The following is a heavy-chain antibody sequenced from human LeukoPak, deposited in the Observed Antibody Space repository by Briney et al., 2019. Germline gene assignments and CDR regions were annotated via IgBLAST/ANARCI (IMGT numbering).Heavy chain of an antibody. V-gene: IGHV3-23*01. D-gene: IGHD2-21*02. J-gene: IGHJ6*03. CDR2: INGSGGST. CDR3: ARRARCGADCYSVPYYYYYFMDV. CDR1: GFTFSSYA. Sequence: PGGSLRLSCAASGFTFSSYAMSWVRQAPGKGLEWVSDINGSGGSTYYADSVKGRFTVSRDNFKNTLFLQMDRLRSEDVAVYYCARRARCGADCYSVPYYYYYFMDVWGKGTRVTVSS.